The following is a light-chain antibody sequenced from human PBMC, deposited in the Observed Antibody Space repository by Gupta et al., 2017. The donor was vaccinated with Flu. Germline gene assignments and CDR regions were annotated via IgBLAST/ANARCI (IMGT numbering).Light chain of an antibody. CDR2: GAS. CDR1: QSVSNKY. J-gene: IGKJ5*01. CDR3: QQERSSSVT. Sequence: EIVLTQSPGTLSLSPGERATLSCRASQSVSNKYLAWYQQKPGQAPRLLIYGASKRATGVPDRFSGSGSGTEFALTISRREPEDFAVYYCQQERSSSVTFGQGTLVDIK. V-gene: IGKV3-20*01.